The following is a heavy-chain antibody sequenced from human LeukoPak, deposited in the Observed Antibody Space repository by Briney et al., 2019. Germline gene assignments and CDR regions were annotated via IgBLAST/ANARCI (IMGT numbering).Heavy chain of an antibody. V-gene: IGHV4-30-4*08. CDR3: ARRIPAAGRHGGYFDC. Sequence: WIRQPPGPGLEWIGDIYYSGTYYNPSLKSRITTSLDTSKSQFSLKLSSVTAADTAVYYCARRIPAAGRHGGYFDCWGQGTLVTVSS. CDR2: IYYSGT. J-gene: IGHJ4*02. D-gene: IGHD6-13*01.